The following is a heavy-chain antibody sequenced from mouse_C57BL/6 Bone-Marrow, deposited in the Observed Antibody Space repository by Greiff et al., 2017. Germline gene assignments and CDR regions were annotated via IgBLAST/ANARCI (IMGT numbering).Heavy chain of an antibody. CDR1: GYTFTSYG. V-gene: IGHV1-58*01. J-gene: IGHJ4*01. D-gene: IGHD1-1*01. CDR2: IYIGNGYT. CDR3: ANYYYGSSSYAMDY. Sequence: VQLKQSGAELVRPGSSVKMSCKTSGYTFTSYGINWVKQRPGQGLEWIGYIYIGNGYTEYNEKFKGKATLTSDTSSSTAYMQLSSLTSEDSAIYFCANYYYGSSSYAMDYWGQGTSVTVSS.